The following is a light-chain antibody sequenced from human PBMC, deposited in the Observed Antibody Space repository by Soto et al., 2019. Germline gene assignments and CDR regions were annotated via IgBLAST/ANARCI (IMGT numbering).Light chain of an antibody. CDR1: QSIDTY. Sequence: IPMTQSPSSLSASVGDRVTITCRASQSIDTYLNWYQQKPGKAPNLLIYAASNLQSGVPSRFSGSGFGTYFTLTISSLQPEDFATYYCQQSFTTWLTFGGGTKVEIK. CDR2: AAS. CDR3: QQSFTTWLT. V-gene: IGKV1-39*01. J-gene: IGKJ4*01.